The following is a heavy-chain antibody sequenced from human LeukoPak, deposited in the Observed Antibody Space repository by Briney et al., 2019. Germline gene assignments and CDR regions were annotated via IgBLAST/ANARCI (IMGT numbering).Heavy chain of an antibody. CDR1: GFTFSSYG. V-gene: IGHV3-30*18. CDR2: ISYDGSNK. Sequence: GESLKISCAASGFTFSSYGMHWVRQAPGKGLEWVAVISYDGSNKYYADSVKGRFTISRDNSKNTLYLQMNSLRAEDTAVYYCAKDHSSGWVNWFDPWGQGTLVTVSS. CDR3: AKDHSSGWVNWFDP. D-gene: IGHD6-19*01. J-gene: IGHJ5*02.